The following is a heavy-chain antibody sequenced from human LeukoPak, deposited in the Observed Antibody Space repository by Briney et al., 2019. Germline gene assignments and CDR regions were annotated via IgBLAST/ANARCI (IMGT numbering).Heavy chain of an antibody. V-gene: IGHV1-24*01. CDR3: ARGTKIWFGEVDY. Sequence: ASVKVSCKVSGYTLTELSMHWVRQAPGKGLEWMGGFDPEDGETIYAQKFQGRVTITRNTSISTAYMELSSLRSEDTAVYYCARGTKIWFGEVDYWGQGTLGTVSS. CDR2: FDPEDGET. D-gene: IGHD3-10*01. J-gene: IGHJ4*02. CDR1: GYTLTELS.